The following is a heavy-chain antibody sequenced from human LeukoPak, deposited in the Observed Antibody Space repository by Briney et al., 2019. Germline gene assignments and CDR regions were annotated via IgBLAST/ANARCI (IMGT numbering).Heavy chain of an antibody. V-gene: IGHV1-46*01. J-gene: IGHJ4*02. CDR1: RYTFTSYY. Sequence: ASVKVSCKASRYTFTSYYMNWVRRAPGQGLEWMGMINPSGGSTSYAQKFQGRVTMTRDTSTSTVYMELSSLRSEDTAVYYCARGSINYNSGGYYDNPPLDYWGQGTLVTVSS. D-gene: IGHD3-22*01. CDR2: INPSGGST. CDR3: ARGSINYNSGGYYDNPPLDY.